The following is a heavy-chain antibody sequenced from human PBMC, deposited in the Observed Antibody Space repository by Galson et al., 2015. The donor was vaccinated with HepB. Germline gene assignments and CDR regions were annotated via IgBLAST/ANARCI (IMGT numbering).Heavy chain of an antibody. CDR1: GGTFSSYA. J-gene: IGHJ4*02. CDR2: IIPIFGTA. D-gene: IGHD2/OR15-2a*01. CDR3: ASFARVPVFRDYCFDY. Sequence: SVKVSCKASGGTFSSYAICWVRQAPGQGLEWMGGIIPIFGTANYAQKFQGRVTLTADKSTSTAYMEQSSLRSEDTAVYYCASFARVPVFRDYCFDYWRQVTILTVSS. V-gene: IGHV1-69*06.